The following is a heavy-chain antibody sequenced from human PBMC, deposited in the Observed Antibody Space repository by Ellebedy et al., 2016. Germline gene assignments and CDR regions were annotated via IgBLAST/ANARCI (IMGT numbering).Heavy chain of an antibody. J-gene: IGHJ4*02. CDR2: INPENGNT. V-gene: IGHV1-46*01. Sequence: ASVKVSCXASGYTFVSNYMHWVRQAPGQGPEWMGIINPENGNTFYAQKFRGRITVTRDTSTSLVYMELSSLTSEDTALYYCARDLPAPGTVQRRGFDNWGQGTLVTVSS. CDR3: ARDLPAPGTVQRRGFDN. CDR1: GYTFVSNY. D-gene: IGHD6-13*01.